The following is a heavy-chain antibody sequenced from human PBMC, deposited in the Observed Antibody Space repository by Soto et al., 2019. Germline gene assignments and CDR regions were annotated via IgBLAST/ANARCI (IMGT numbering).Heavy chain of an antibody. J-gene: IGHJ4*02. V-gene: IGHV4-31*03. Sequence: QVQLQESGPGLVKPSQTLSLTCTVSGGSISSGGYYWSWIRQHPGKGLEWIGYIYYSGSTYYNPSLKSRVTISVDTSKNHFSLKPSSVTAADTTVYYWARDLKYCSGGSCYSPLGYWCQGTLVTVSS. CDR2: IYYSGST. D-gene: IGHD2-15*01. CDR1: GGSISSGGYY. CDR3: ARDLKYCSGGSCYSPLGY.